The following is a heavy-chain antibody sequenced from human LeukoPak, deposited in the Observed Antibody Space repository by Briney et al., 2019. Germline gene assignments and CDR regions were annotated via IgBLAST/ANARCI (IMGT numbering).Heavy chain of an antibody. CDR3: ARGYNPYSSSWYLDY. V-gene: IGHV3-33*01. J-gene: IGHJ4*02. CDR1: GFTFSSYG. D-gene: IGHD6-13*01. Sequence: QPGRSLRLSCAASGFTFSSYGMHWVRQAPGKGLEWVAVIWYVGSNKYYADSVKGRFTISRDNSKNTLYLQMNSLRAEDTAVYYCARGYNPYSSSWYLDYWGQGTLVTVSS. CDR2: IWYVGSNK.